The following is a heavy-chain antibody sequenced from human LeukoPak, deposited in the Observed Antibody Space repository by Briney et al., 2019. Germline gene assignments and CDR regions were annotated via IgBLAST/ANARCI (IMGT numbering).Heavy chain of an antibody. CDR2: ISGSGGST. CDR1: GFTFSSYG. J-gene: IGHJ4*02. CDR3: AKDSPGIVGAGYFDY. D-gene: IGHD1-26*01. V-gene: IGHV3-23*01. Sequence: GGTLRLSCAASGFTFSSYGMSWVRQAPGKGLEWVSAISGSGGSTYYADSVKGRFTISRDNSKNTLYLQMNSLRAEDTAVYYCAKDSPGIVGAGYFDYWGQGTLVTVSS.